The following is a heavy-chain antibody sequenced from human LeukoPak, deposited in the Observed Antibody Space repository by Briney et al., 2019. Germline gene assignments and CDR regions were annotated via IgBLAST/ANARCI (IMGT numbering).Heavy chain of an antibody. J-gene: IGHJ6*02. CDR2: ISGSGGST. CDR3: AKEGGGYGSGESGYYYYGMTS. CDR1: GFTFSSYA. D-gene: IGHD3-10*01. Sequence: GGSLRLSCAASGFTFSSYAMSWVRQAPGKGLEWVSAISGSGGSTYYADSVKGRFTISRDNSKNTLYLQMNSLRAEDTAVYYCAKEGGGYGSGESGYYYYGMTSGAKGPRSPSP. V-gene: IGHV3-23*01.